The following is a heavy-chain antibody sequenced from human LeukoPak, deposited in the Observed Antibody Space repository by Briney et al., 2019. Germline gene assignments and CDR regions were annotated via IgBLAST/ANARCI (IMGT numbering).Heavy chain of an antibody. CDR1: GGSISSSNW. Sequence: SETLSLTCAVSGGSISSSNWWSWVRQPPGKGLEWIGEIYHSGSTNYNPSLKSRVTISVDTSKNQFSLKLSSVTAADTAVYYCARGRRGYSYGYVDYWGQGTLVTVSS. J-gene: IGHJ4*02. V-gene: IGHV4-4*02. D-gene: IGHD5-18*01. CDR2: IYHSGST. CDR3: ARGRRGYSYGYVDY.